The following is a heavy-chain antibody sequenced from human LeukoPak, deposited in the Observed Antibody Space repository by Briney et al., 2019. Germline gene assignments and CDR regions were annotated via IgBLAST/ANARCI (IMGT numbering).Heavy chain of an antibody. D-gene: IGHD4-23*01. Sequence: SETLSLTCAVSDGSISTFYWSWIRQPPGKGLEWIGYTHHSGTTYYNPSLKSRVTMSVNTSKHQLSLEMTSVTAADTAVYYCARVNLGQLLYWYFDLWGRGTLVTVSS. CDR2: THHSGTT. V-gene: IGHV4-59*13. CDR1: DGSISTFY. CDR3: ARVNLGQLLYWYFDL. J-gene: IGHJ2*01.